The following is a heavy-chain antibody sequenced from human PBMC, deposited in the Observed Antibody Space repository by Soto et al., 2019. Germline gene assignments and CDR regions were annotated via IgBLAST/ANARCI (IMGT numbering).Heavy chain of an antibody. J-gene: IGHJ4*02. Sequence: TCAVYGGSFSGYYWSWIRQPPGKGLEWIGEINHSGSTNYNPSLKSRVTISVDTSKNQFSLKLSSVTAADTAVYYCARGRIDTMIVVVFDYWGQGTLVTVSS. D-gene: IGHD3-22*01. V-gene: IGHV4-34*01. CDR3: ARGRIDTMIVVVFDY. CDR1: GGSFSGYY. CDR2: INHSGST.